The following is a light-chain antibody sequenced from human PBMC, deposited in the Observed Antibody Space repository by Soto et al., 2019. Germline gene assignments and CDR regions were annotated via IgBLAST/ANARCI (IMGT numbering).Light chain of an antibody. CDR2: DVR. V-gene: IGLV2-14*01. J-gene: IGLJ1*01. Sequence: QSALTQPASVSGSPGQSITISCTGTSSDVGGHNYVSWYQQHPGKAPKLMIYDVRNRPSGVSNRFSGSKSVNTASLTISGLQAEDEADYYCSSNTTIRTYVFGTGTKRTV. CDR1: SSDVGGHNY. CDR3: SSNTTIRTYV.